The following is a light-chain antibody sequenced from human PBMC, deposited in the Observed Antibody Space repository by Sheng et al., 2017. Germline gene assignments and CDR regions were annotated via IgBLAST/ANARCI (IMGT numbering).Light chain of an antibody. CDR2: GAS. CDR1: QSVSSN. J-gene: IGKJ4*01. V-gene: IGKV3-15*01. CDR3: QQYNNWPPRT. Sequence: DIVLTQSPGTLSLSPGERATLSCRASQSVSSNLAWYQQKPGQAPRLLIYGASTRATGIPARFSGSGSGTEFTLTISSLQSEDFAVYYCQQYNNWPPRTFGGGTKVEIK.